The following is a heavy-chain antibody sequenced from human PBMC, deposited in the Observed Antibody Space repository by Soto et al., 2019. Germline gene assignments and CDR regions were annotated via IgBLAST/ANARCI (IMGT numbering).Heavy chain of an antibody. Sequence: SETLSLTCTVSGVSISSGDYYWSWIRQTPGKGLEWIGYIYYSENTYYNPSLKSRVAISGDTSKNQFSLRLSSVTAADTAVYYCARGLISGSHYSGGWYYFDYWGQGTQVT. J-gene: IGHJ4*02. D-gene: IGHD1-26*01. CDR3: ARGLISGSHYSGGWYYFDY. CDR1: GVSISSGDYY. V-gene: IGHV4-30-4*01. CDR2: IYYSENT.